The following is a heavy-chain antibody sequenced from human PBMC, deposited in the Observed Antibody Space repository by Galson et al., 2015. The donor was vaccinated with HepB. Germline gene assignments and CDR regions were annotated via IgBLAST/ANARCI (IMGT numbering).Heavy chain of an antibody. CDR1: GFTFSSYA. CDR2: ISGSGGST. Sequence: SLRLSCAASGFTFSSYAMSWVRQAPGKGLEWVSAISGSGGSTYYADSVKGRFTISRDNSKNTLYLQMNSLRAEDTAVYYCAKGPAVAGTQSFYYYGMDVWGQGTTVTVSS. J-gene: IGHJ6*02. D-gene: IGHD6-19*01. V-gene: IGHV3-23*01. CDR3: AKGPAVAGTQSFYYYGMDV.